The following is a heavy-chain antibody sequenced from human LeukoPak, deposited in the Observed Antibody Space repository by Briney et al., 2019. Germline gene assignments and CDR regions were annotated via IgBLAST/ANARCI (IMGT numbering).Heavy chain of an antibody. V-gene: IGHV4-34*01. CDR1: GGSFSGYY. J-gene: IGHJ4*02. CDR2: INHSGST. Sequence: SETLSLTCAVYGGSFSGYYWSWIRQPPGKGLEWIGEINHSGSTNYNPSLKSRVTISVDTSKNQFSLKLSSVTAADTAVYYCARTLREVLRFLEWSHYYFDYRGQGTLVTVSS. CDR3: ARTLREVLRFLEWSHYYFDY. D-gene: IGHD3-3*01.